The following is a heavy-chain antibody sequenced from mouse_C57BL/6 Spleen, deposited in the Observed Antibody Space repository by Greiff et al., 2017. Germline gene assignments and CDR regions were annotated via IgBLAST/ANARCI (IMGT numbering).Heavy chain of an antibody. Sequence: VHVKQSVAELVRPGASVKLSCTASGFNIKNTYMHWVKQRPEQGLEWIGRIDPANGNTKYAPKFQGKATITADTSSNTAYLQLSSLTSEDTAIYYCARDYYGSGYAMDYWGQGTSVTVSS. CDR3: ARDYYGSGYAMDY. V-gene: IGHV14-3*01. CDR2: IDPANGNT. D-gene: IGHD1-1*01. J-gene: IGHJ4*01. CDR1: GFNIKNTY.